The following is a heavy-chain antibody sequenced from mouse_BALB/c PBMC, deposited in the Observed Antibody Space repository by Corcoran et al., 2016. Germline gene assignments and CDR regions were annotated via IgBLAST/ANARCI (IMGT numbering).Heavy chain of an antibody. CDR3: ARSFWFAY. CDR1: DYSFTDYY. J-gene: IGHJ3*01. CDR2: INPYNGAT. V-gene: IGHV1-18*01. Sequence: EVQLQQSGPELVKPGASVKISCKDSDYSFTDYYMHWVKQSHVKSLEWIGRINPYNGATTYNQNFKAKATLTVDKSSSTTYMELHSLTSEDSAVYYCARSFWFAYWGQGTLVTVSA.